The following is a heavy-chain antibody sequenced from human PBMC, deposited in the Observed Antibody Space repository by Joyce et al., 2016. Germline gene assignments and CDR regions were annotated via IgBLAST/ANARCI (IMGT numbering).Heavy chain of an antibody. CDR2: LYSGGTT. V-gene: IGHV3-53*01. D-gene: IGHD2-2*01. CDR1: GFIVSSNY. CDR3: ARAGYCNSATCYNWYFDL. Sequence: EVQLVESGGGLIQPGGSLRLSCAASGFIVSSNYMSWFRQAPGKGLEWVSVLYSGGTTYYADSVKGRFTISRDNSKNTLYLQMNSLRAEDTAVYFCARAGYCNSATCYNWYFDLWGRGTLVTVSS. J-gene: IGHJ2*01.